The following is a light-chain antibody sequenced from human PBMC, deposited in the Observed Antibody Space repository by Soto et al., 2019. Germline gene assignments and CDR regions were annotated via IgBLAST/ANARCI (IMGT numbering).Light chain of an antibody. V-gene: IGKV3-20*01. J-gene: IGKJ4*01. CDR3: QQYDRWPVT. CDR2: DAS. Sequence: EIVLTQSPGTLSLPPGEGATVSCRASQSVSRGHLAWYQQKPGQAPRLLIYDASSRASGVPDRFSGSGSGTDFTLTISRLEPEDSAVYFCQQYDRWPVTFGGGTKVEIK. CDR1: QSVSRGH.